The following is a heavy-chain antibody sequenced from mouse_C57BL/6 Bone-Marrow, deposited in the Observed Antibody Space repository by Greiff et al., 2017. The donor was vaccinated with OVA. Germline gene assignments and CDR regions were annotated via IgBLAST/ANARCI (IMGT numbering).Heavy chain of an antibody. D-gene: IGHD2-5*01. J-gene: IGHJ3*01. CDR2: IDPSDSET. V-gene: IGHV1-52*01. Sequence: QVQLQQPGAELVRPGSSVKLSCKASGYTFTSYWMHWVKQRPIQGLEWIGNIDPSDSETHYNQKFKDKATLTVAKSSSTAYMQLSSRTSEDSAVYYCARKSYYSNYLFAYWGQGTLVTVSA. CDR3: ARKSYYSNYLFAY. CDR1: GYTFTSYW.